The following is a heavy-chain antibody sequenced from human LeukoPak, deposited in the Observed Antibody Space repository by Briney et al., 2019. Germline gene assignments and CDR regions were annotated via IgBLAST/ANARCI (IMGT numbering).Heavy chain of an antibody. V-gene: IGHV3-7*01. CDR3: AKWELYSGFYYIDY. J-gene: IGHJ4*02. CDR2: IKPDGSLI. Sequence: GGSLRLSCAASGFTFSSYWMTWVRQGPGKGLEWVANIKPDGSLIYYVDSVKGRFTTSRDNAKNSLYLQMNSLRAEDTAVYYCAKWELYSGFYYIDYWGQGTLATVSS. D-gene: IGHD1-26*01. CDR1: GFTFSSYW.